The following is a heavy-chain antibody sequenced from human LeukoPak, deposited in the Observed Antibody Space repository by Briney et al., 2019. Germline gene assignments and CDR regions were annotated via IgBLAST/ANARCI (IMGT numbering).Heavy chain of an antibody. CDR3: AKDGGSSSGWLKYYFDY. V-gene: IGHV3-33*06. CDR2: IWYDGSNK. CDR1: GFTFSSYG. D-gene: IGHD6-19*01. Sequence: GGSLRLSCAASGFTFSSYGMHWVRQAPGKGLEWVAVIWYDGSNKYYADSVKGRFTISRDNSKNTLYLRMNSLRAEDTAVYYCAKDGGSSSGWLKYYFDYWGQGTLVTVSS. J-gene: IGHJ4*02.